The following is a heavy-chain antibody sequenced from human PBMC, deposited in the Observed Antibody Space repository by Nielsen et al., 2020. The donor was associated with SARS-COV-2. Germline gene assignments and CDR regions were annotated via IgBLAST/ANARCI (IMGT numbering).Heavy chain of an antibody. J-gene: IGHJ4*02. V-gene: IGHV4-39*02. CDR2: IYYSGST. D-gene: IGHD3-10*01. Sequence: RQPPGKGLEWIGSIYYSGSTYYNPSLKSRVTISVDTSKNQFSLKLSSVTAADTAVYYCATDYGSGSYYNVNYWGQGTLVTVSS. CDR3: ATDYGSGSYYNVNY.